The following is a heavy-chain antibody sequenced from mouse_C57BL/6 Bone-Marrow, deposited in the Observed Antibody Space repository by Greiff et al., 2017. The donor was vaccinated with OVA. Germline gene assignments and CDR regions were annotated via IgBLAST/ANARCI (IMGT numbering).Heavy chain of an antibody. CDR2: IYPSDSET. D-gene: IGHD2-4*01. CDR3: ARECYDYSYWYFDV. J-gene: IGHJ1*03. V-gene: IGHV1-61*01. CDR1: GYTFTSYW. Sequence: QVQLQQPGAELVRPGSSVKLSCKASGYTFTSYWMDWVKQRPGQGLEWIGNIYPSDSETHYNQKLKDTATLTVDKSSSTAYMQLSSLTSEDSAVYYGARECYDYSYWYFDVWGTGTTVTVSS.